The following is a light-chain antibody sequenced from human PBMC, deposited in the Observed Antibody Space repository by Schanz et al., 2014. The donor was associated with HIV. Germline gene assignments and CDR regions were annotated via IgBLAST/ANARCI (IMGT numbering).Light chain of an antibody. CDR2: DVT. CDR3: SSYTTGSTVV. V-gene: IGLV2-14*03. Sequence: QSALTQPPSASGSPGQSVTISCTGTRSDIGNYDYVSWPPPPPGQAPKLRTYDVTHRPSAISNRFSGSKSGYTASLTISGLQAEDEAEYFCSSYTTGSTVVFGGGTKLTVL. CDR1: RSDIGNYDY. J-gene: IGLJ2*01.